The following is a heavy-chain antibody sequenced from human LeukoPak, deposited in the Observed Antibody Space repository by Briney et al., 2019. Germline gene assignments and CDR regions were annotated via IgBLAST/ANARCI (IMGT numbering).Heavy chain of an antibody. D-gene: IGHD3-16*02. CDR2: ISWNSGSI. J-gene: IGHJ4*02. Sequence: GGSLRLSCASSGCTDSRKYMSWVRQAPGRELEGVSVISWNSGSIGYADSVKGRFTISRDNAKNSLYLQMNSLRAEDTALYYCARTPTFGGVIVIPYYFDYWGQGTLVTVSS. V-gene: IGHV3-9*01. CDR1: GCTDSRKY. CDR3: ARTPTFGGVIVIPYYFDY.